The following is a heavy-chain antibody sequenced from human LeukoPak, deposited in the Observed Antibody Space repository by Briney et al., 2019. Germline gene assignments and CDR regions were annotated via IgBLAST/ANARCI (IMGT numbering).Heavy chain of an antibody. V-gene: IGHV3-9*01. CDR1: GFTFDDYA. J-gene: IGHJ6*02. CDR3: AKAGGPDYYYGMDV. Sequence: GGSLRLSCAASGFTFDDYAMHWVRQAPGKGLEWVPGISWNSGSIVYADSVKGRFTISRDNAKNSLYLQMNSLRAEDTALYYCAKAGGPDYYYGMDVWGQGTTVTVSS. D-gene: IGHD3-10*01. CDR2: ISWNSGSI.